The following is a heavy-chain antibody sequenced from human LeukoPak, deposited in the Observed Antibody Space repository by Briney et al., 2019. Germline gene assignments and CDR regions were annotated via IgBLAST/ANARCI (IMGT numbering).Heavy chain of an antibody. J-gene: IGHJ5*02. CDR2: IKQDGSEK. Sequence: GGSLRLSCAASGFTFSSYWMSWVRQAPGKGLEWVANIKQDGSEKYYVDSVKGRFTISRDNAKNTLYLQMNSLRAEDTAVYYCARASGYGGKYSWFDPWGQGTLVTVSS. V-gene: IGHV3-7*01. CDR1: GFTFSSYW. CDR3: ARASGYGGKYSWFDP. D-gene: IGHD4-23*01.